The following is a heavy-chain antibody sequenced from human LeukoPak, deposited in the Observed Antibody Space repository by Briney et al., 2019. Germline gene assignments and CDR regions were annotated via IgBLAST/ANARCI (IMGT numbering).Heavy chain of an antibody. V-gene: IGHV4-34*01. CDR3: ARGRSRGHYYDSSGYRTLIDY. J-gene: IGHJ4*02. CDR1: GGSFSGYY. CDR2: INHSGST. Sequence: SETLSLTCAVYGGSFSGYYWSWIRQPPVKGLEWIGEINHSGSTNYNPSLKSRVTISVDTSKNQFSLKLSSVTAADTAVYYCARGRSRGHYYDSSGYRTLIDYWGQGTLVTVSS. D-gene: IGHD3-22*01.